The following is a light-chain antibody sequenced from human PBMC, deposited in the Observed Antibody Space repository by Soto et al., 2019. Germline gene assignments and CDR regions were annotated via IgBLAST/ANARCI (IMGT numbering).Light chain of an antibody. Sequence: QSALTQPASVSGAPGQSITISCTGTNSDVNYVSWHQQHPGKAPKLMIYEVINRSSGVSTRFSGSKSGNTASLTISGLQAEDEADYYCSSYTSSNTFVFGTGTRSPS. CDR2: EVI. CDR1: NSDVNY. CDR3: SSYTSSNTFV. J-gene: IGLJ1*01. V-gene: IGLV2-14*01.